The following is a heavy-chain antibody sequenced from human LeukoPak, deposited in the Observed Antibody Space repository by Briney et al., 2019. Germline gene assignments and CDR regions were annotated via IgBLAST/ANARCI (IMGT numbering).Heavy chain of an antibody. CDR3: ARSLGVAAGPEYYYYYYMDV. D-gene: IGHD6-6*01. J-gene: IGHJ6*03. Sequence: GASVKVSCKASGYTFTGYYMHWVRQAPGQGLEWMGWINPNSGGTNYAQKFQGRVTMTRDTSISTAYMELSRLRSDDTAVYYCARSLGVAAGPEYYYYYYMDVWGKGTTVTISS. CDR2: INPNSGGT. CDR1: GYTFTGYY. V-gene: IGHV1-2*02.